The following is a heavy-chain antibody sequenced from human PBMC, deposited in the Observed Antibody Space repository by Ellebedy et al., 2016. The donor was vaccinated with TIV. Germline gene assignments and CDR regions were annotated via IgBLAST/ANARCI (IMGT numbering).Heavy chain of an antibody. CDR3: AGGSYTPYGMDV. D-gene: IGHD1-26*01. Sequence: SETLSLTCTVSGGSVSSGSHYWNWIRQPPGKGLEWIGYSYYIGTTNYNPSLKSRVTISEDMSKNQFSLRLSSVTAADTAVYYCAGGSYTPYGMDVWGRGTTVIVSS. CDR2: SYYIGTT. V-gene: IGHV4-61*01. CDR1: GGSVSSGSHY. J-gene: IGHJ6*02.